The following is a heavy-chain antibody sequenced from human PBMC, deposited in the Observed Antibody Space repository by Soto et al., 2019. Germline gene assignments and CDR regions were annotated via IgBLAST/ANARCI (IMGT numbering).Heavy chain of an antibody. CDR3: AKGLSGTIFGVVPASTRSFGMDV. D-gene: IGHD3-3*01. Sequence: PGGSLRLSCSASGFTFTSHAMTWVRQAPGKGLEWVSSITASGGSTYFANSVKGRFSVSRDNSKNTLSLQMNSLRAEDTAVYYCAKGLSGTIFGVVPASTRSFGMDVWGQGTTVTVSS. V-gene: IGHV3-23*01. CDR1: GFTFTSHA. J-gene: IGHJ6*02. CDR2: ITASGGST.